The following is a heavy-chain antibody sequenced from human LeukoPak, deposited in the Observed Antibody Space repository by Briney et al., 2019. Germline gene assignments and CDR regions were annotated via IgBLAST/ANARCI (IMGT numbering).Heavy chain of an antibody. J-gene: IGHJ4*02. D-gene: IGHD3-3*01. CDR3: ARAASRGRFGVWLLGY. V-gene: IGHV3-33*01. CDR2: IGNAGSNK. CDR1: GFTFSSYG. Sequence: PGGSLRLSCAASGFTFSSYGMHWVRQAPGKGLEWVAVIGNAGSNKYYADSVKGRFTISRDNSKNTLDLQMNSLRVDDTAVYYCARAASRGRFGVWLLGYWGQGTLVTVSS.